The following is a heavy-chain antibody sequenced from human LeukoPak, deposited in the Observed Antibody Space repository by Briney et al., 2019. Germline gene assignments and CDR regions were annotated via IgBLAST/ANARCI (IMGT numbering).Heavy chain of an antibody. CDR1: GYTFTTYD. CDR3: ARARLVRGPVTPLYYFDY. Sequence: ASVKVSCKASGYTFTTYDINWVRQATGQGLEWMGWMDPNSANTGYAQKFQGRVTITRNTSISTAYMELNSLRSDDTAVYYCARARLVRGPVTPLYYFDYWGQGVLVTVSS. V-gene: IGHV1-8*01. D-gene: IGHD2-8*02. J-gene: IGHJ4*02. CDR2: MDPNSANT.